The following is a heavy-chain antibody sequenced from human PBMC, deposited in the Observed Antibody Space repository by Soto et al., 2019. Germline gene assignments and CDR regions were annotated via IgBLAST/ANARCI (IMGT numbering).Heavy chain of an antibody. V-gene: IGHV4-39*01. CDR3: ATTPGLAPGGSFNY. D-gene: IGHD6-13*01. J-gene: IGHJ4*02. CDR2: VHSSGIA. Sequence: KASETLSLTCPVSGDSISSSSYYWGWIRQPPGKGLEWIGSVHSSGIAYYNPSLKSRVTISVDTSKNQFSLKLNSVTAADTAVYYCATTPGLAPGGSFNYWGQGXLVTVYS. CDR1: GDSISSSSYY.